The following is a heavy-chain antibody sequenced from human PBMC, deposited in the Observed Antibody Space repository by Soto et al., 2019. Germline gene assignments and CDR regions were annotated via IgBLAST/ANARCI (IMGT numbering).Heavy chain of an antibody. CDR2: IYYSGST. Sequence: QVQLQESGPGLVKPSETLSLTCTVSGGSISSYYWSWIRQPPGKGLEWIGYIYYSGSTNYNPSLKSRVTISVDTSKNQFFLKLSSVTAADTAVYYCAREKDTAMVTPTGGMDVWGQGTTVTVSS. CDR3: AREKDTAMVTPTGGMDV. J-gene: IGHJ6*02. D-gene: IGHD5-18*01. CDR1: GGSISSYY. V-gene: IGHV4-59*01.